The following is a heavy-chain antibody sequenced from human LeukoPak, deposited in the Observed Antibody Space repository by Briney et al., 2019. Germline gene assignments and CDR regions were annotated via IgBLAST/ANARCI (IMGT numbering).Heavy chain of an antibody. J-gene: IGHJ3*02. V-gene: IGHV1-3*01. CDR2: INAGNGNT. D-gene: IGHD3-9*01. Sequence: ASVKVSCKASGYTFTSYAMHWVRQAPGQRLEWMGWINAGNGNTKYSQKFQGRVTITRDTSASTAYMELSSLRSEDTAVYYCARDRANYDILTGSRRHAFDIWGQGTMGTVSS. CDR3: ARDRANYDILTGSRRHAFDI. CDR1: GYTFTSYA.